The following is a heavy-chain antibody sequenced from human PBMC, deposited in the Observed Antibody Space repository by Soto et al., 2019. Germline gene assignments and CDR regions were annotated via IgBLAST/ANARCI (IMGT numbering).Heavy chain of an antibody. CDR1: RYIFTAYF. CDR3: ASHDPGARFDP. V-gene: IGHV1-2*02. CDR2: INPNNGAT. Sequence: QVQLVQSGAEVKKPGASMKVSCKAPRYIFTAYFMHWVRQAPGQGLEWMGWINPNNGATHYGLSFQGRVTMTRDTSISTAYIELSSLRSDDTAVYYCASHDPGARFDPWGQGTLVIVSS. J-gene: IGHJ5*02. D-gene: IGHD1-1*01.